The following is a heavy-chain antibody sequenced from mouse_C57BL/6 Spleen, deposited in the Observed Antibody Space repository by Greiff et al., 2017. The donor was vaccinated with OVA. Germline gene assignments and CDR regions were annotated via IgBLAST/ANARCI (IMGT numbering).Heavy chain of an antibody. CDR2: ISSGSSTI. V-gene: IGHV5-17*01. CDR1: GFTFSDYG. D-gene: IGHD1-1*01. Sequence: DVHLVESGGGLVKPGGSLKLSCAASGFTFSDYGMHWVRQAPEKGLEWVAYISSGSSTIYYADTVKGRFTISRDNAKNTLFLQMTSLRSEDTAMYYCARYYGSSCGGYFDVWGTGTTVTVSS. J-gene: IGHJ1*03. CDR3: ARYYGSSCGGYFDV.